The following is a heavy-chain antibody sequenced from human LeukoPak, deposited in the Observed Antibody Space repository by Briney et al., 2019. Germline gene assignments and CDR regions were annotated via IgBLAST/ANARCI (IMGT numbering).Heavy chain of an antibody. V-gene: IGHV1-2*02. CDR3: ARDRAVRTHYFDY. D-gene: IGHD4-17*01. Sequence: ASVKVSCKASGYSFTGYYMHWVRQAPGQGLEWMGWINPNSGGTNYAQKFQGRVTMTRDTSISTAYMELSRLRSDDTAVYYCARDRAVRTHYFDYWGQGTLVTVSS. CDR2: INPNSGGT. J-gene: IGHJ4*02. CDR1: GYSFTGYY.